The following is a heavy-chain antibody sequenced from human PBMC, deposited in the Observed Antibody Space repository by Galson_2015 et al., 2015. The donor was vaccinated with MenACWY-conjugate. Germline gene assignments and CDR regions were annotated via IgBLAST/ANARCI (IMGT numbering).Heavy chain of an antibody. D-gene: IGHD1-26*01. CDR3: ARHPPGGRGMDV. V-gene: IGHV5-51*01. J-gene: IGHJ6*02. CDR2: ISPGDSNT. Sequence: SGAEVKKPGESLKISCKASGYIFTTYWIAWVRQMPGKGLEWMGLISPGDSNTRYSPSFQGQVTISADKSISTAYLQWSSLKASGTAMYYCARHPPGGRGMDVWGQGTTVTVSS. CDR1: GYIFTTYW.